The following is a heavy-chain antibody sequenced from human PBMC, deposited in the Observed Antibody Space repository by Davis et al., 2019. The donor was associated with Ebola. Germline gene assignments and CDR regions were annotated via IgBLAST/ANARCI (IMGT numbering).Heavy chain of an antibody. V-gene: IGHV4-39*07. CDR1: GGSISSSSYY. Sequence: SETLSLTCTVSGGSISSSSYYWGWIRQPPGKGLEWIGSIYYSGSTNYNPSLKSRVTISVDTSKNQFSLKLSSVTAADTAAYYCARGDRTTVTRKNRFVWYFDLWGRGTLVTVSS. CDR3: ARGDRTTVTRKNRFVWYFDL. CDR2: IYYSGST. J-gene: IGHJ2*01. D-gene: IGHD4-17*01.